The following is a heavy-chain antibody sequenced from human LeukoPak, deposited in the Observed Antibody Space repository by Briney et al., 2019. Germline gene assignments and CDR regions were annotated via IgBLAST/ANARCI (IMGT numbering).Heavy chain of an antibody. J-gene: IGHJ3*02. CDR2: ISGSGGST. Sequence: GGSLRLSCAASGFTFSSYAMSWVHQAPGKGLEWVSVISGSGGSTNYADSVKGRFTVSSDSSKNTVYLQMNSLRAEDTAVYYCARDSPVTNDAFDIWGQGTMVTVSS. CDR3: ARDSPVTNDAFDI. CDR1: GFTFSSYA. V-gene: IGHV3-23*01. D-gene: IGHD4-17*01.